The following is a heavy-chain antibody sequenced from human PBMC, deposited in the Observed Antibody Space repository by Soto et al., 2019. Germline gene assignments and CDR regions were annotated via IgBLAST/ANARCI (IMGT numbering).Heavy chain of an antibody. CDR3: SGPIRSVGP. V-gene: IGHV3-73*01. Sequence: EVQLVESGGGLVQPGGSLKLSCAASGFTFSDSTMHWVRQASGKGLEWVGRIRNKADSYATVYAASVKGRFTISRDDSKNMAYLQMNSLKPEDTAVYYCSGPIRSVGPWGQGTLVTVSS. J-gene: IGHJ5*02. CDR2: IRNKADSYAT. CDR1: GFTFSDST.